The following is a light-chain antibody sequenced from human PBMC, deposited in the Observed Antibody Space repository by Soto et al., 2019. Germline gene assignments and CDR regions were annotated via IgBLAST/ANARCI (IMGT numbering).Light chain of an antibody. Sequence: EIVLTQSPATLSLSPGERATLSCRASENVYSYLAWYRQAPGQPPSLLIYDASNRAAGVPARFSGSGSGTDFTLTISSLEPEDFAVYYCQQSSDWPRTLGQGTKVDIK. CDR2: DAS. CDR1: ENVYSY. CDR3: QQSSDWPRT. J-gene: IGKJ1*01. V-gene: IGKV3-11*01.